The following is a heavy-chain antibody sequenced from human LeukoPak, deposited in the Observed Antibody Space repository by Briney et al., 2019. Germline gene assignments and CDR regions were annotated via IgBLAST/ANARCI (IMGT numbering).Heavy chain of an antibody. J-gene: IGHJ4*02. D-gene: IGHD3-22*01. CDR3: AKTAKYYYDSSGYYYGFDYFDY. V-gene: IGHV3-30*18. CDR2: ISYDGSNK. CDR1: GFTFSSYG. Sequence: PGRSLRLSCAASGFTFSSYGMHWVRQAPGKGLEWVAVISYDGSNKYYADSVKGRFTISRDNSKNTLYLQMNSLRAEDTAVYYCAKTAKYYYDSSGYYYGFDYFDYWGQGTLVTVSS.